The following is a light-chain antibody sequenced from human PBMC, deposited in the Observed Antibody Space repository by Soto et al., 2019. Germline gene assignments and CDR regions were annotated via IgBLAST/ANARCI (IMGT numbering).Light chain of an antibody. CDR2: DVS. CDR3: SSYTSSRNYV. V-gene: IGLV2-14*01. J-gene: IGLJ1*01. CDR1: SSDVGGYNY. Sequence: QSALTQPASVSGSPGQSITISCTGTSSDVGGYNYVSWYQQHPGKAPKLMIYDVSNRPSGVSNRFSGSKSGNTASLTISGLQAEYEADYYCSSYTSSRNYVFGTGTKLTVL.